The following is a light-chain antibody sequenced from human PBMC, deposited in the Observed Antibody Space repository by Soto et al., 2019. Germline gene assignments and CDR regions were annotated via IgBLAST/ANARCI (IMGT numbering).Light chain of an antibody. CDR1: DYLGDKY. CDR3: WSYAGNTIFV. J-gene: IGLJ2*01. CDR2: EGS. Sequence: LTQPSSVSVSPGQTASITCSGDYLGDKYVSWYQQHPGKVPKVVIYEGSKRPSGVSNRFSGSKSGNTASLTISGLQAEDEAYYYCWSYAGNTIFVFGGGTKLTVL. V-gene: IGLV2-23*03.